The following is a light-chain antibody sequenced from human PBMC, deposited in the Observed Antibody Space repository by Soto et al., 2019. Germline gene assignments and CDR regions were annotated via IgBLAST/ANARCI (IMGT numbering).Light chain of an antibody. V-gene: IGKV3-11*01. CDR1: QSVSSY. CDR3: QQRANWPHT. CDR2: DAS. J-gene: IGKJ2*01. Sequence: EIVSTQSPATLSLSPGERVTLSCRASQSVSSYLAWYQQKPGQAPRLLIYDASKRATGIPARFSGSGSGTDFTLTISSLEPEDSAVYYCQQRANWPHTFGQGTKLEIK.